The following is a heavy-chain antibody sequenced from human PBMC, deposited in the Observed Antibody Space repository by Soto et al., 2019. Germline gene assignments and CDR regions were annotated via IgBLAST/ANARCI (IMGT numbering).Heavy chain of an antibody. CDR1: GFSLSNARMG. V-gene: IGHV2-26*01. CDR3: ARIREFSSGWYGGRSYYYGMDV. D-gene: IGHD6-19*01. CDR2: IFSNDEK. J-gene: IGHJ6*02. Sequence: QVTLKESGPVLVNPTETLTLTCTVSGFSLSNARMGVSWIRQPPGKALEWLAHIFSNDEKSYSTSLKSRLTISKDTSKSQVVLTMTNMDPVDTATYYCARIREFSSGWYGGRSYYYGMDVWGQGTTVTVSS.